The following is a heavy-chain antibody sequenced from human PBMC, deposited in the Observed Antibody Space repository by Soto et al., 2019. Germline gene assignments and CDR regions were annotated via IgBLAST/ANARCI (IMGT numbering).Heavy chain of an antibody. CDR2: ISYDGSNK. CDR3: AKDHTIFGVVVGPLTFDY. V-gene: IGHV3-30*18. CDR1: GFSFSFYR. D-gene: IGHD3-3*01. Sequence: PGGSPRHFCEASGFSFSFYRMHLVLQAPGKGLEWVAVISYDGSNKYYADSVKGRFTISRDNSKNTLYLQMNSLRAEDTAVYYCAKDHTIFGVVVGPLTFDYWGQGT. J-gene: IGHJ4*02.